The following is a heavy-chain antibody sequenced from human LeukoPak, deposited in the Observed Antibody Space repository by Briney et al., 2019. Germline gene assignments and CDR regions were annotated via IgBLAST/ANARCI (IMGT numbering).Heavy chain of an antibody. J-gene: IGHJ4*02. Sequence: GGSLRLSCAASGFIFSGYWMHWVRQAPGKGLQWVSRVNTDGSRTSYADSVKGRFTISRDNAQNTVYPQLNSLTVDDTAVYYCVRVIEGGATWDKWGQGTLVTVSS. D-gene: IGHD1-26*01. CDR1: GFIFSGYW. CDR3: VRVIEGGATWDK. V-gene: IGHV3-74*01. CDR2: VNTDGSRT.